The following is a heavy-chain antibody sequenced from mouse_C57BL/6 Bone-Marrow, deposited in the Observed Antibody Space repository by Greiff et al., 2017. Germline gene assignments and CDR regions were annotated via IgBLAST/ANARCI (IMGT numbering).Heavy chain of an antibody. CDR3: ATDYDVFAY. CDR1: GFTFSDYG. D-gene: IGHD2-4*01. J-gene: IGHJ3*01. CDR2: ISSVSSTI. V-gene: IGHV5-17*01. Sequence: EVHLVESGGGLVKPGGSLKLSCAASGFTFSDYGMHWVRQAPEKGLEWVAYISSVSSTIYYADTVKGRFTISRDNAKNTLFLQMTSLRSEDTAMYYCATDYDVFAYWGQGTLVTVSA.